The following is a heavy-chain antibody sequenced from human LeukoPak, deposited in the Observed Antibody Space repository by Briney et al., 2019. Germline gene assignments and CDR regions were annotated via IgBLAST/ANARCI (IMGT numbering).Heavy chain of an antibody. J-gene: IGHJ4*02. CDR3: ARGRAVVPAAPFDY. CDR1: GGSISSGGYS. V-gene: IGHV4-30-2*01. CDR2: IYHSGST. D-gene: IGHD2-2*01. Sequence: SQTLPLTCAVSGGSISSGGYSWSWIRQPPGKGLEWIGYIYHSGSTYYNPSLKSRVTISVDRSKNQFSLKLSSVTAADTAVYYCARGRAVVPAAPFDYWAREPWSPSPQ.